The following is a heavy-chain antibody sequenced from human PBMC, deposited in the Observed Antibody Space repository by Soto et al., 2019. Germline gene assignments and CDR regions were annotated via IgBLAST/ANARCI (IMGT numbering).Heavy chain of an antibody. CDR2: ISYTGSA. CDR3: ARDKYDSSGYYLYDAFDI. V-gene: IGHV4-31*03. CDR1: GDSINSGYFY. J-gene: IGHJ3*02. Sequence: SETLSLTCTVSGDSINSGYFYWAWIRQHPGKGLEWIGFISYTGSAYYNPSLKSRVSISVDTSKNQFSLKMSSVTSADTAVYFCARDKYDSSGYYLYDAFDIWGQGTMVTVSS. D-gene: IGHD3-22*01.